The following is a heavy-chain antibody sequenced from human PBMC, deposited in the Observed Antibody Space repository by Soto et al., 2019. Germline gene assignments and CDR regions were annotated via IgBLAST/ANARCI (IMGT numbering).Heavy chain of an antibody. J-gene: IGHJ6*02. Sequence: QVQLVQSGAEVKKPGASVKVSCKASGYTFTSYGISWVRQAPGQGLEWMGWISAYNGNTNYAQKLQGRVTMTTDTATSTAYMELRSLRSDDTAVYYWARDDRRLDFYYYGMDVWGQGTTVTVSS. CDR2: ISAYNGNT. V-gene: IGHV1-18*04. CDR3: ARDDRRLDFYYYGMDV. CDR1: GYTFTSYG. D-gene: IGHD6-19*01.